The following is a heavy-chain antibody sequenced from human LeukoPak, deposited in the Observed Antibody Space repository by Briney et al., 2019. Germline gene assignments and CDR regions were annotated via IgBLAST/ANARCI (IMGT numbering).Heavy chain of an antibody. CDR2: IDGSSTTI. D-gene: IGHD1-26*01. CDR3: ARDHANSGTCYFAFDR. V-gene: IGHV3-48*01. Sequence: GGSLRLSCAASGFTFSTYSMNWVRQAPGKGLEWVSFIDGSSTTIYYADSVKGRFTISRDNAKNSLYLQMNSLRAEDTAVYYCARDHANSGTCYFAFDRWGQGTMVTVSS. CDR1: GFTFSTYS. J-gene: IGHJ3*02.